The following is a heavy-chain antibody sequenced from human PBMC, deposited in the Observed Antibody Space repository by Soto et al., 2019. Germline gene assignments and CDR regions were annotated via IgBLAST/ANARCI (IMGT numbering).Heavy chain of an antibody. D-gene: IGHD3-9*01. CDR2: INPNSGGT. J-gene: IGHJ5*02. CDR3: ARDEVDWLFSHPYNWFDP. V-gene: IGHV1-2*04. CDR1: GYTFTGYY. Sequence: ASVKVSCKASGYTFTGYYMHWVRQAPGQGLEWMGWINPNSGGTNYAQKFQGWVTMTRDTSISTAYMELSRLRSDDTAVYYCARDEVDWLFSHPYNWFDPWGQGTLVTVSS.